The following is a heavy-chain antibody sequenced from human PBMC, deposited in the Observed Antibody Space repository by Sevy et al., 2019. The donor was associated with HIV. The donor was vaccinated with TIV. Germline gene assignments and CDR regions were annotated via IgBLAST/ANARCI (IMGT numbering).Heavy chain of an antibody. CDR2: IIPIFGTT. J-gene: IGHJ5*01. CDR3: AGDSGGSMLNTRYWFDS. Sequence: ASVKVSCKTSGGSINSHAIVWVRQAPGQGLEWMGGIIPIFGTTTYPQRFQGRVTITADGLSNTVYLELRSLRSEDTAVCYCAGDSGGSMLNTRYWFDSWGQGTLVTVSS. CDR1: GGSINSHA. D-gene: IGHD2-8*02. V-gene: IGHV1-69*13.